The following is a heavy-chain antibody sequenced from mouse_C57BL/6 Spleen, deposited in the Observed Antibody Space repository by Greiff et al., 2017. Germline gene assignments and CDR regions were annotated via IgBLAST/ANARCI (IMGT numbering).Heavy chain of an antibody. CDR2: ISSGGSYT. J-gene: IGHJ1*03. Sequence: EVMLVESGGDLVKPGGSLKLSCAASGFTFSSYGMSWVRQTPDKRLEWVATISSGGSYTYYPDSVKGRITISRDNAKNTLYLQMSSLKSEDTAMYYWARQEGSSSRYFDVWGTGTTGTVSS. D-gene: IGHD1-1*01. CDR1: GFTFSSYG. V-gene: IGHV5-6*01. CDR3: ARQEGSSSRYFDV.